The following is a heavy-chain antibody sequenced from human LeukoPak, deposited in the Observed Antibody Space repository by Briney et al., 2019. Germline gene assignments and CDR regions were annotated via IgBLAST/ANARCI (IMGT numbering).Heavy chain of an antibody. V-gene: IGHV3-23*01. D-gene: IGHD6-19*01. J-gene: IGHJ4*02. CDR2: IGPGGST. CDR1: GFTFSIYA. CDR3: ARDVTAVVPFDY. Sequence: GGSLRLSCAASGFTFSIYAMSWVRQPPGKGLEWVSGIGPGGSTYYADSVKGRFTISRDNAKNSLYLQMNSLRAADTAVYYCARDVTAVVPFDYWGQGTLVTVSS.